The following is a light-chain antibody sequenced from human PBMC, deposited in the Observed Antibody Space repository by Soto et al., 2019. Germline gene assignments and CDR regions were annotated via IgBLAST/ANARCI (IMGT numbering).Light chain of an antibody. J-gene: IGKJ2*01. Sequence: DIQMTQSPSTLSASVGDRVTITCRASQSISTWLAWYQQKPGKAPNLLIYKASSLESGVPTRFSGSGSGTEFTLIISSLQSDYFATYYCQHDNSYPYTFGQGTKLEIK. CDR3: QHDNSYPYT. CDR2: KAS. V-gene: IGKV1-5*03. CDR1: QSISTW.